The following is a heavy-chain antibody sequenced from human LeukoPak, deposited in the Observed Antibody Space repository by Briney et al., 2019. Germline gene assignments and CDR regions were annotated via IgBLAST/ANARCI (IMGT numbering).Heavy chain of an antibody. J-gene: IGHJ3*02. Sequence: GGSLRLSCAASGFTVSSNYMSWVRQAPGKGLEWVSVIYSGGSTYYAVSVKGRFTISRDKSKNTLYLQMNSLRAEDTAVYYCAADSSGYLDAFDIWGQGTMVTVSS. V-gene: IGHV3-66*01. D-gene: IGHD3-22*01. CDR1: GFTVSSNY. CDR2: IYSGGST. CDR3: AADSSGYLDAFDI.